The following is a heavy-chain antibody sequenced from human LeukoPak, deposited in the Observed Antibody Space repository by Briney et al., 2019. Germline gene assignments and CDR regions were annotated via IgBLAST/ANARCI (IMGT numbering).Heavy chain of an antibody. CDR1: GFTFSDYY. CDR3: AKDGYCSSTSCYIDFDY. CDR2: ISGSGGST. V-gene: IGHV3-23*01. J-gene: IGHJ4*02. Sequence: GGSLRLSCAASGFTFSDYYMSWVRQAPGKGLEWVSAISGSGGSTYYADSVKGRFTISRDNSKNTLYLQMNSLRAEDTAVYYCAKDGYCSSTSCYIDFDYWGQGTLVTVSS. D-gene: IGHD2-2*02.